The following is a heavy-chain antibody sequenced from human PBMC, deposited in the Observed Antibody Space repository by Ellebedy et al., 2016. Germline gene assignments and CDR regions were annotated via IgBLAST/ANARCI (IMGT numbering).Heavy chain of an antibody. CDR3: ARDFLYGSGSYYNDDYFDY. CDR2: INAGNGRT. CDR1: GYTFTNYA. Sequence: ASVKVSCKASGYTFTNYAMHWVRQAPGQRLEWMGWINAGNGRTQYSQKFQGRVTITRDTTASTAYMELSSLRSEDTAIYYCARDFLYGSGSYYNDDYFDYWGQGTLVTVSS. V-gene: IGHV1-3*01. J-gene: IGHJ4*02. D-gene: IGHD3-10*01.